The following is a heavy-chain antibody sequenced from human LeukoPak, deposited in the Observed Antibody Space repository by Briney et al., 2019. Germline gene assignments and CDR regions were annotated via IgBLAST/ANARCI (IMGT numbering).Heavy chain of an antibody. D-gene: IGHD3-16*01. J-gene: IGHJ4*02. CDR2: ITTSTGKP. CDR3: ARDASMINFDC. V-gene: IGHV7-4-1*02. Sequence: ASVKVSCKASGYTFTVYSINWLRQAPGQGLEWMGWITTSTGKPTYAQGFTGRFVFSLDTSVSTIYLHINSLKAEDTAVYYCARDASMINFDCWGQGSLVTVSS. CDR1: GYTFTVYS.